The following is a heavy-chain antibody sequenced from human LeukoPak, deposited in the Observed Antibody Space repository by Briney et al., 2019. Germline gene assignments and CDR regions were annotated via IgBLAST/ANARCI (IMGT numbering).Heavy chain of an antibody. CDR1: GGTFGTYG. J-gene: IGHJ3*02. D-gene: IGHD6-13*01. V-gene: IGHV1-69*06. Sequence: SVKASCKASGGTFGTYGLSWVRQAPGQGLEWMGGTIPLFGTANYAPDFQGRVTMTADKVLNVAYLELTSLRSEDTAVYYCARGEDSSSRWGKDVFDIWGLGTMVIVSS. CDR3: ARGEDSSSRWGKDVFDI. CDR2: TIPLFGTA.